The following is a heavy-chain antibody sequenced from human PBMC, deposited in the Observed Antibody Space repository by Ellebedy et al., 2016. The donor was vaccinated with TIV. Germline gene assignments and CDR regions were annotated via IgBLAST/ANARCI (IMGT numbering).Heavy chain of an antibody. CDR3: ARDKYGDYGYDY. Sequence: GESLKISCAASGFTFTTYVLNWVRQAQGKGLEWVSSISSSSSYIYYADSVKGRFTISRDNAKNSLYLQMNSLRAEDTAVYYCARDKYGDYGYDYWGQGTLVTVSS. CDR2: ISSSSSYI. CDR1: GFTFTTYV. J-gene: IGHJ4*02. V-gene: IGHV3-21*01. D-gene: IGHD4-17*01.